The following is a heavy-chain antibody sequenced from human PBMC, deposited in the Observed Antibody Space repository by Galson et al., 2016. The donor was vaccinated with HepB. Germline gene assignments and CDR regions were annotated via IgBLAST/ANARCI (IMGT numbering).Heavy chain of an antibody. V-gene: IGHV3-23*01. Sequence: SLRLSCAGSGFIFSTYAMSWVRQAPGKGLEWVSGITSGGTTYYADSVKGRFTISRDNSKNILYLQMNSLKTEDTAVYYCTRVYYDFWSGYSRYMDVRGKGTTVTVSS. CDR2: ITSGGTT. CDR3: TRVYYDFWSGYSRYMDV. CDR1: GFIFSTYA. D-gene: IGHD3-3*01. J-gene: IGHJ6*03.